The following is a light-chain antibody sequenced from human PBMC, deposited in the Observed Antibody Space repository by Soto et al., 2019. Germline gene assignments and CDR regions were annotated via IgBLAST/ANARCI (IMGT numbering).Light chain of an antibody. CDR2: LAS. CDR1: QSVLYNSNNKNY. CDR3: QQYYNTPLFT. Sequence: DIVMTQSPDSLAVSLGERATINCKSSQSVLYNSNNKNYLAWYQQKPGQPPKLLIYLASTRESGVPDRFSGSGSGTDFTLTTSSLQAEDVAVYYCQQYYNTPLFTFGPGTKVEIK. V-gene: IGKV4-1*01. J-gene: IGKJ3*01.